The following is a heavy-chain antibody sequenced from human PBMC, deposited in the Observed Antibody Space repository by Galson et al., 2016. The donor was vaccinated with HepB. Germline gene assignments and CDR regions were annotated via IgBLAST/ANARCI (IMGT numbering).Heavy chain of an antibody. D-gene: IGHD6-19*01. CDR3: AKDPVKTRVVYSSGWASNWFDP. V-gene: IGHV3-30*18. Sequence: SLRLSCAASGFTFSSYGVHWVRQAPGKGLEWVAVISYDGSNKYYADSVKGRFTISRDNSKNTLYLQMNSLRAEDTAVYYCAKDPVKTRVVYSSGWASNWFDPWGQGTLVTVSS. CDR2: ISYDGSNK. J-gene: IGHJ5*02. CDR1: GFTFSSYG.